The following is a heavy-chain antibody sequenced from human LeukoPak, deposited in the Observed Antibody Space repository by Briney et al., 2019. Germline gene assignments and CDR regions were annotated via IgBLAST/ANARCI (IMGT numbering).Heavy chain of an antibody. J-gene: IGHJ4*02. CDR3: TTVNWGSSWYVDN. Sequence: GGSLRLSCAASGFTFGNYWMNWVRQAPGKGLEWVANIKQDGSEMYSVDSVKGRFTISRDNAKNSLYLQMNSLKTEDTGVYFCTTVNWGSSWYVDNWGQGTLVTVSS. CDR2: IKQDGSEM. CDR1: GFTFGNYW. V-gene: IGHV3-7*05. D-gene: IGHD6-13*01.